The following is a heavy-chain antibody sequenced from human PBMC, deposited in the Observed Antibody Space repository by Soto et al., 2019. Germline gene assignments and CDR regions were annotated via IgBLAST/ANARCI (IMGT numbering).Heavy chain of an antibody. Sequence: QVQLQESGPGLVKPSETLSLSCTVSGGSISSYYWSWFRQSPGKRMEWIGYVHHSWGSSYNPSLQXXVXXSLDPFKSQFSLKVTSVTATDTAVYYCARQGFGPLHGLVDVWGQGTTVTVSS. CDR2: VHHSWGS. CDR1: GGSISSYY. J-gene: IGHJ6*02. D-gene: IGHD3-10*01. CDR3: ARQGFGPLHGLVDV. V-gene: IGHV4-59*08.